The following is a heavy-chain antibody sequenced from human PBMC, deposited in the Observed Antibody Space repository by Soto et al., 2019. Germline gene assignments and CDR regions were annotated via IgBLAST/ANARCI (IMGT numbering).Heavy chain of an antibody. CDR1: GGSFSGYY. Sequence: QVQLQQWGGGLLKPSETLSLTCAVYGGSFSGYYWSWIRQPPGKGLEWIGEINHSGSTNYNPSLKSRVTMSVDTSKNQFSLNLNSMTAADTAVYWCARVVGSSGDYFDYWGQGTLVTVSS. D-gene: IGHD3-10*01. CDR2: INHSGST. V-gene: IGHV4-34*02. J-gene: IGHJ4*02. CDR3: ARVVGSSGDYFDY.